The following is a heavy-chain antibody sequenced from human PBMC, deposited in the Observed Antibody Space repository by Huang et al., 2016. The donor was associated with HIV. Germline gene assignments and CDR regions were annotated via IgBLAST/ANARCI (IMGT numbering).Heavy chain of an antibody. J-gene: IGHJ3*02. CDR1: GFTFSSYG. CDR3: ARDSGWYSFPATDAFDI. CDR2: IRYDGSNK. D-gene: IGHD6-19*01. V-gene: IGHV3-30*02. Sequence: QVQLVESGGGVVQPGGSLRPSCAASGFTFSSYGMHWVRQAPGKGMEWVAFIRYDGSNKYYADSGKGRFTISRDNSKNTLYLQMNSLRAEDTAVYYCARDSGWYSFPATDAFDIWGQGTMVTVSS.